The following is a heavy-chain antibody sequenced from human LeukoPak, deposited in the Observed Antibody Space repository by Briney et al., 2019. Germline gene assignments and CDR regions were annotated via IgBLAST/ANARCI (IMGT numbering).Heavy chain of an antibody. V-gene: IGHV4-59*08. CDR2: IYDTGTT. CDR3: ARLTKGEQWLAYYFDY. J-gene: IGHJ4*02. Sequence: SETLSLTCTVSGGSTSGFVWSWIRQPPGEGLDYIGFIYDTGTTNYNPLLKSRVTLSVDTSKNQFSLKLNSVTAADTAVYYCARLTKGEQWLAYYFDYWGQGALVTVSS. D-gene: IGHD6-19*01. CDR1: GGSTSGFV.